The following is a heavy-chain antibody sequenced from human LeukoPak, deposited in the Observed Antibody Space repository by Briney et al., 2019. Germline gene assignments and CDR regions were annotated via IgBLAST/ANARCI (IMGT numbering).Heavy chain of an antibody. CDR1: GFTFSRFW. J-gene: IGHJ3*02. Sequence: GGSLRLSCAASGFTFSRFWMHWVRQAPGKGLVWVACISSDGSTTRYADSVTGRFIISRDNAKNTVYVQMNSLRDEDTAIYYCARDTRHAFDIWGQGTMVTVSS. CDR3: ARDTRHAFDI. V-gene: IGHV3-74*01. CDR2: ISSDGSTT. D-gene: IGHD6-25*01.